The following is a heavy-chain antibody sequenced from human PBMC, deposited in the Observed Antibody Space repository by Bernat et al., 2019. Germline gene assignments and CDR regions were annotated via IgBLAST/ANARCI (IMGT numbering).Heavy chain of an antibody. CDR1: GGSVSSSSYY. CDR2: IYYSGTT. CDR3: ARLDFWTGSGASYFDL. Sequence: QLQLQASGPGLVKPSETLSLTCAVSGGSVSSSSYYWGWVRQPPGKGLEWIGNIYYSGTTYFNPSLKSRITVSVATSKNQFSLKLSSVTAADTAVYYCARLDFWTGSGASYFDLWGQGTLVTVSS. J-gene: IGHJ4*02. V-gene: IGHV4-39*01. D-gene: IGHD3/OR15-3a*01.